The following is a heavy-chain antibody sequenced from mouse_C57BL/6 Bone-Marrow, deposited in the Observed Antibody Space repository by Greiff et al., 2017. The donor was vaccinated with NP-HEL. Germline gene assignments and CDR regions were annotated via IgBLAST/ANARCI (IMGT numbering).Heavy chain of an antibody. Sequence: VQGVESGPELVKPGASVKISCKASGYAFSSSWMNWVKQRPGKGLEWIGRIYPGDGDTNYNGKFKGKATLTADKSSSTAYMQLSSLTSEDSAVYFCARATGYWGQGTTLTVSS. V-gene: IGHV1-82*01. CDR1: GYAFSSSW. J-gene: IGHJ2*01. CDR2: IYPGDGDT. D-gene: IGHD1-1*01. CDR3: ARATGY.